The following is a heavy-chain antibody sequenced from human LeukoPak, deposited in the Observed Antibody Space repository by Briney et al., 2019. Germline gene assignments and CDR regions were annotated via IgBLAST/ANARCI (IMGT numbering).Heavy chain of an antibody. J-gene: IGHJ4*02. D-gene: IGHD2-15*01. CDR3: ARDRACSGGSCYSAAFDY. CDR2: ISSSGNYI. CDR1: GFTFSSYS. Sequence: PGGSLRLSCAASGFTFSSYSMNWVRLAPGKGLEWVSSISSSGNYIYYADSVKGRFTISRDNAKNSLYLQMNSLRAEDTAVYYCARDRACSGGSCYSAAFDYWGQGTLVTVSS. V-gene: IGHV3-21*01.